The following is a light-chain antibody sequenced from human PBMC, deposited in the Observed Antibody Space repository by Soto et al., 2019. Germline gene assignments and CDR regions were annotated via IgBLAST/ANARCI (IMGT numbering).Light chain of an antibody. CDR3: ILYTGSSTRTYG. CDR2: DVI. CDR1: SSDVGAYNY. Sequence: SALTPPASVSGSPGQSIAISCTGTSSDVGAYNYVSWYQQHPGKDPKLMIYDVINRPSGVSHRFSGSKSGNSASLTISGLQAEDEADYYCILYTGSSTRTYGLGTGTKLTVL. V-gene: IGLV2-14*03. J-gene: IGLJ1*01.